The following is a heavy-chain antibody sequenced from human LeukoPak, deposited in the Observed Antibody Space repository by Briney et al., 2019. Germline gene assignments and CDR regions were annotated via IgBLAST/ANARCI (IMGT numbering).Heavy chain of an antibody. V-gene: IGHV1-2*02. CDR3: AREWLANQINYFDY. Sequence: ASVTVSCKASGYTFTGYYMHWVRQAPGQGLEWMGWINTNSGGTNYAQNFQGRVTMTRDTSISTAYMELSRLRSDDTAVYYCAREWLANQINYFDYWGQGTLVTVSS. CDR1: GYTFTGYY. CDR2: INTNSGGT. D-gene: IGHD6-19*01. J-gene: IGHJ4*02.